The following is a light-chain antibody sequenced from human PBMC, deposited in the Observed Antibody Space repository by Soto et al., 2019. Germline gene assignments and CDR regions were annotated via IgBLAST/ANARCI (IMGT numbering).Light chain of an antibody. CDR1: SSDVGGYDY. V-gene: IGLV2-8*01. J-gene: IGLJ3*02. CDR3: SSYAGTDSHVL. CDR2: EVT. Sequence: QSVLTQPPSASGSPGQSVTISCTGTSSDVGGYDYVSWYQQYPDKAPKLLIYEVTVRPSGVPDRFSGSKSGNTASLTVSGLQPEDEADYYCSSYAGTDSHVLFGGGTKLTVL.